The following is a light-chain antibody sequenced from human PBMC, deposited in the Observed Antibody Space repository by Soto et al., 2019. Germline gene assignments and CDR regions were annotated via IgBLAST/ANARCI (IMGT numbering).Light chain of an antibody. CDR2: TSG. CDR1: QRITTY. Sequence: IHMTQSPSSLSASVGDRITVTCRASQRITTYVNWYQLKPGEAPKLLISTSGTLQRGVPSRFSGSGARTDFTRTISGLQPADFPTYFCPQTYSTPYTLGQGTRLEIK. V-gene: IGKV1-39*01. J-gene: IGKJ2*01. CDR3: PQTYSTPYT.